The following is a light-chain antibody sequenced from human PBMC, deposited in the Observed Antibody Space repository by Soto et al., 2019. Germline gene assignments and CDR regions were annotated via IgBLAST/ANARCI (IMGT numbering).Light chain of an antibody. CDR1: QSVSSY. V-gene: IGKV3-11*01. Sequence: DIVLTQSPATLSLSPGERATLSCRASQSVSSYLAWYPQKPGQAPRLLIYDASNRATGIPARFSGSGSGTDFTLTISSLEPEDVAVYYCQQRSNWPPIFTFGPGTKVDSK. CDR3: QQRSNWPPIFT. J-gene: IGKJ3*01. CDR2: DAS.